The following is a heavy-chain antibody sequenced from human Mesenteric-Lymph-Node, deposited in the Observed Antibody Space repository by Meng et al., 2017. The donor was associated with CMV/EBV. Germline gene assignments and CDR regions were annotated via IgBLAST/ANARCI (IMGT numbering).Heavy chain of an antibody. V-gene: IGHV4-34*01. D-gene: IGHD3-9*01. CDR2: INHSGST. J-gene: IGHJ4*02. CDR1: VGSFSGYY. Sequence: VQLHQGGPRLLKPLSTLFATSAVDVGSFSGYYWNWIRQYPEKGLEWIGEINHSGSTTYNPSFTSRIIISVDTSTNQISLNMSSVTAADTAVYYCARGSSYDILTGYFDYWGQGALVTVSS. CDR3: ARGSSYDILTGYFDY.